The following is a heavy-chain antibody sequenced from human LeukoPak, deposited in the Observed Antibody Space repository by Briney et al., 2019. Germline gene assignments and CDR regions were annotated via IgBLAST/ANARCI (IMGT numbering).Heavy chain of an antibody. CDR2: IGPTGSDR. Sequence: KTGGSLRLSCTASGLTFSTSGFNWVRQAPGEGLEWVASIGPTGSDRYHADSIKGRFTISRDNANNFLYLQMNSLRAEDTAVYYCATETNGRHYDYWGQGTLLTVSS. D-gene: IGHD1-14*01. V-gene: IGHV3-21*06. CDR3: ATETNGRHYDY. CDR1: GLTFSTSG. J-gene: IGHJ4*02.